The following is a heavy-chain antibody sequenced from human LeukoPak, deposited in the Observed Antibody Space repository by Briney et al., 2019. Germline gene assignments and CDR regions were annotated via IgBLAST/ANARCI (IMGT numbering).Heavy chain of an antibody. J-gene: IGHJ4*02. CDR2: IYYSGST. D-gene: IGHD3-22*01. Sequence: SQTLSLTCTVSGGSISSGGYYWSWIRQHPGKGPEWIGYIYYSGSTYYNPSLKSRVTISVDTSKNQFSLKLSSVTAADTAVYYCARGFGKNYYDSSGYYGFDYWGQGTLVTVSS. CDR1: GGSISSGGYY. CDR3: ARGFGKNYYDSSGYYGFDY. V-gene: IGHV4-31*03.